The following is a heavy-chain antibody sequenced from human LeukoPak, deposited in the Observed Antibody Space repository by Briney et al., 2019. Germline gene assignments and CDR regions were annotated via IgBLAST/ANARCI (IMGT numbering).Heavy chain of an antibody. CDR1: GFTFNLAW. CDR2: IAVTPDGPAT. D-gene: IGHD6-6*01. Sequence: GGSLRLSCAASGFTFNLAWMSWVRQAPGKGLQWVARIAVTPDGPATDYATPVRGRFTISRDDSRNMVYLQMSSLRTDDTAVYYCVWSSTWNRRFYLDQWGQGTLVTVSS. J-gene: IGHJ4*02. V-gene: IGHV3-15*04. CDR3: VWSSTWNRRFYLDQ.